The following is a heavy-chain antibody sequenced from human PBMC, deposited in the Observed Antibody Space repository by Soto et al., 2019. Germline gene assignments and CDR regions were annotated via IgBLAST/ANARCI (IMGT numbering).Heavy chain of an antibody. CDR2: IDAGNGRT. V-gene: IGHV1-3*01. CDR1: GYTFSGYG. Sequence: ASVKVSCKASGYTFSGYGMHWVRQAPGQRPEWMGWIDAGNGRTKYSERFQGRVTITRDTSATTAYMELSSLRSDDTAVYMCARGRWTQTTADYYLDYWGQGTLVTVSS. J-gene: IGHJ4*02. D-gene: IGHD1-1*01. CDR3: ARGRWTQTTADYYLDY.